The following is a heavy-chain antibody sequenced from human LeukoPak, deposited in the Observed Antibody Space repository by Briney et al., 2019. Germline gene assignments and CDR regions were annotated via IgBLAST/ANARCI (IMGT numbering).Heavy chain of an antibody. Sequence: PSETLSLTCTVSGGSISSGGYYWSWIRQPAGKGLEWIGRIYTSGSTNYNPSLKSRVTMSVDTSKNQFSLKLSSVTAADTAVYYCARDDRGPFDYWGQGTLVTVSS. CDR3: ARDDRGPFDY. J-gene: IGHJ4*02. CDR1: GGSISSGGYY. CDR2: IYTSGST. V-gene: IGHV4-61*02.